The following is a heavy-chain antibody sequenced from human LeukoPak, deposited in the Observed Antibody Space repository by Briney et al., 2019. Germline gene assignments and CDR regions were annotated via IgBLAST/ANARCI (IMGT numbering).Heavy chain of an antibody. CDR2: ISYDGSNK. CDR1: GFTFSSYG. V-gene: IGHV3-30*18. Sequence: TGGSLRLSCAASGFTFSSYGMHWVRQAPGKGLEWVAVISYDGSNKYYADSVKGRFTISRDNSKNTLYLQMNSLRAEDTAVYYCAKSMVRGVGGSAFDIWGQGTMVTVSS. J-gene: IGHJ3*02. D-gene: IGHD3-10*01. CDR3: AKSMVRGVGGSAFDI.